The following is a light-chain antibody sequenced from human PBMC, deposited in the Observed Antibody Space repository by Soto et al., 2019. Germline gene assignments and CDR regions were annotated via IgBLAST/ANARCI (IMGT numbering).Light chain of an antibody. CDR3: TSYVGNDIWV. V-gene: IGLV2-8*01. CDR2: EVT. J-gene: IGLJ3*02. CDR1: SSDVGAYKY. Sequence: QSALTQPPSASGSPGQSVTISCTGTSSDVGAYKYVSWYQQYPGKAPKLMIYEVTKRPSGVPDRFSGSKSGNTASLTVSGLQAEDAAEYYCTSYVGNDIWVFGGGTQLTVL.